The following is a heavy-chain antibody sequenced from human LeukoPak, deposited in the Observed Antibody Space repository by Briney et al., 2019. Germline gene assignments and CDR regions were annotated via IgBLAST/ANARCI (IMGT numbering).Heavy chain of an antibody. J-gene: IGHJ4*02. CDR3: ARDGTDKIVAPRCFDY. Sequence: GGSLRLSCAASGFTVSSSYISWVRQAPGKGLEWVSVMYSGGNTYYADSVKGRFTISRDNAKNSLYLQMNSLRDEDTAVYYCARDGTDKIVAPRCFDYWGQGTLVTVSS. CDR1: GFTVSSSY. CDR2: MYSGGNT. V-gene: IGHV3-66*01. D-gene: IGHD3-22*01.